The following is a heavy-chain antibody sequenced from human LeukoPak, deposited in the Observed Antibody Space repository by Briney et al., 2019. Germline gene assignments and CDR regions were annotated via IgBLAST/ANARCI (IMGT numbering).Heavy chain of an antibody. D-gene: IGHD2-15*01. CDR1: GFSYSTYG. J-gene: IGHJ4*02. CDR2: LSSGGINK. CDR3: ARDHARSGKAFYY. V-gene: IGHV3-30*03. Sequence: GGSLRLSCAASGFSYSTYGLHWVRQAPGKGLEWVGLLSSGGINKHYADSVKGRFIISRDNSMNTLYLQMNSLGVEDTAVYYSARDHARSGKAFYYWGQGELFSVSS.